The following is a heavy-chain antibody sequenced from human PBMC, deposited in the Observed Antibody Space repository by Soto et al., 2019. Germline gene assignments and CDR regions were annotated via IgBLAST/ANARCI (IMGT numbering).Heavy chain of an antibody. D-gene: IGHD3-3*01. J-gene: IGHJ4*02. CDR1: GYTFTSYG. CDR3: ARDAYDFWSGYYGPFDY. Sequence: ASVKVSCKASGYTFTSYGISWVRQAPGQGLEWMGWISAYNGNTNYAQKLQGRVTMTTDTSTSTAYMELRSLRSDDTAVYYCARDAYDFWSGYYGPFDYWGQGTLVTVSS. CDR2: ISAYNGNT. V-gene: IGHV1-18*01.